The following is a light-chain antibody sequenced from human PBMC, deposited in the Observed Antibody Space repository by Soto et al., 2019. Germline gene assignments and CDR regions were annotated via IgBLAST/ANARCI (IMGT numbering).Light chain of an antibody. CDR1: QSVSIN. J-gene: IGKJ2*01. CDR2: GAS. Sequence: EIVMTQSPATLSVSPGERATLSCRASQSVSINLAWYQLKPGQAPRLLIFGASTRATGIPARFSGSGSGTEFTLTISSLQSEDFAVYYCQEYNKWPPTFTFGQGTKLEIE. V-gene: IGKV3-15*01. CDR3: QEYNKWPPTFT.